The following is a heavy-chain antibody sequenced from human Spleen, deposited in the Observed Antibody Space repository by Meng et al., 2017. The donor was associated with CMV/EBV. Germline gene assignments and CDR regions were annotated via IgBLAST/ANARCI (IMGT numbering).Heavy chain of an antibody. D-gene: IGHD3-10*01. V-gene: IGHV3-21*01. Sequence: GGSLRLSCAASGFTVSSTYMSWVRQAPGKGLEWVSSISSSSSYIYYADSVKGRFTISRDNAKNSLYLQMNSLRAEDTAVYYCARDGSSTIRANYYYYGMDVWGQGTTVTVSS. CDR1: GFTVSSTY. CDR2: ISSSSSYI. CDR3: ARDGSSTIRANYYYYGMDV. J-gene: IGHJ6*02.